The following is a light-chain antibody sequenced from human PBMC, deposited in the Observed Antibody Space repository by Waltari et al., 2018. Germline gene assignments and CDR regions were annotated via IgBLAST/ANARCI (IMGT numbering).Light chain of an antibody. CDR2: WAS. CDR3: QQYYRTPQT. V-gene: IGKV4-1*01. J-gene: IGKJ1*01. CDR1: QSVLYSSNNKNY. Sequence: DIVMTQSPDSLAVSLGERATINCKSSQSVLYSSNNKNYLAWYQQKPGQPPKWLVYWASTRESGVPDRFSGSGSGTDFTLTISSLQAEDVAVYYCQQYYRTPQTFGQGTKVEIK.